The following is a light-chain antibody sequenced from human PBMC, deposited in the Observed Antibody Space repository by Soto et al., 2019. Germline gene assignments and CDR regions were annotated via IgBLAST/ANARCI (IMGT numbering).Light chain of an antibody. CDR1: QSVSSN. CDR3: QQYNNWPPYT. V-gene: IGKV3-15*01. CDR2: GAS. Sequence: EIVMTQSPATLSVSPRERATLSCRASQSVSSNLAWYQQKPGQAPMLLIYGASTRATGIPARFSGSGSGTEFTLTISSLQSEDFAVYYCQQYNNWPPYTFGHGTKLEIK. J-gene: IGKJ2*01.